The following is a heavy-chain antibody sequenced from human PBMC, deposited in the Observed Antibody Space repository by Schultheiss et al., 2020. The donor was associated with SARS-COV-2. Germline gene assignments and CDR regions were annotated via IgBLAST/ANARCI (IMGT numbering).Heavy chain of an antibody. CDR3: AGGGRGWVKDAFDI. CDR1: GFTFDDYA. CDR2: IYSGGST. V-gene: IGHV3-53*01. Sequence: GESLKISCAASGFTFDDYAMHWVRQAPGKGLEWVSGIYSGGSTYYADSVKGRFTISRDNSKNTLYLQMNSLRAEDTAVYYCAGGGRGWVKDAFDIWGQGTMVTVSS. J-gene: IGHJ3*02. D-gene: IGHD6-19*01.